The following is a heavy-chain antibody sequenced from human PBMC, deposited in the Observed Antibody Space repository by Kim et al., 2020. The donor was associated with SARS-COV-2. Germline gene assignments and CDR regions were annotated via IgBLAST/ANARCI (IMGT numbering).Heavy chain of an antibody. CDR2: ISYVAKNK. Sequence: GGSLRLSCAASGFTFYNYGMHWVRQAPGKGLEWVSIISYVAKNKYYADSVKGRFTTSRDNSKNTLYLQMNSLRAEDTAVYYCAKDRSGSWAQDYWGQGTPVTVSS. D-gene: IGHD2-15*01. V-gene: IGHV3-30*18. CDR1: GFTFYNYG. J-gene: IGHJ4*02. CDR3: AKDRSGSWAQDY.